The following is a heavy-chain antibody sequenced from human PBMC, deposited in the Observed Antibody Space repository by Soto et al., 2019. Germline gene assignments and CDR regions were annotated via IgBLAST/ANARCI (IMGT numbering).Heavy chain of an antibody. Sequence: KPSETLSLTCAVYGGSFSDYYWSWIRQPPGKGLEWIGEINHSGSTNYNPSLKSRVTISVDTSKNQFSLKLTSVTAADAALYYCARGYGPIDYWGQGTLVTVSS. D-gene: IGHD3-10*01. CDR2: INHSGST. CDR3: ARGYGPIDY. J-gene: IGHJ4*02. V-gene: IGHV4-34*01. CDR1: GGSFSDYY.